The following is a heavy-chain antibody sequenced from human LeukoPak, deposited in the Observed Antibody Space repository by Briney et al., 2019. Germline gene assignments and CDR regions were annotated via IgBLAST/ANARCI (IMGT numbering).Heavy chain of an antibody. CDR3: AKVPQYYYDSSGYLAY. CDR1: GFIVSNYY. V-gene: IGHV3-66*02. Sequence: GGSLRLSCAVSGFIVSNYYMNWVRQAPGKGLECVSVIYNGGATYYADSVKGRFTISRDNSKNTLYLQMNSLRAEDTAVYYCAKVPQYYYDSSGYLAYWGQGTLVTVSS. CDR2: IYNGGAT. J-gene: IGHJ4*02. D-gene: IGHD3-22*01.